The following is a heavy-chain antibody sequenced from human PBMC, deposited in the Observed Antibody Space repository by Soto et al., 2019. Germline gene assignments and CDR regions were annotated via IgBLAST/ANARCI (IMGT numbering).Heavy chain of an antibody. J-gene: IGHJ4*02. V-gene: IGHV3-23*01. CDR1: GFTFSGHA. CDR2: ISDSGIHT. Sequence: QPGGSLRLSCVASGFTFSGHAMSWVRQAPGKGLEWVSSISDSGIHTYYPDSVRGRFTISRDNSKNTLYLQMNSLRAEDTAVYYCANGGEWSFKFDYWGQGTLVTVSS. D-gene: IGHD3-3*01. CDR3: ANGGEWSFKFDY.